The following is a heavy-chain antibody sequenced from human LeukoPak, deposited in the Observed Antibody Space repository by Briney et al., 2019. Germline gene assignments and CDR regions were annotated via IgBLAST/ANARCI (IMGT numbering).Heavy chain of an antibody. CDR1: GFTFSNYW. Sequence: GGSLRLSCAASGFTFSNYWMHWVRQTPSKGLVWVSTLNQDGTVTYYADAVRGRFIVSRDNAESAVSLQLNSLRVDDTAIYYCARGYHFGQTDFWGQGTVVTVSS. D-gene: IGHD2/OR15-2a*01. CDR2: LNQDGTVT. V-gene: IGHV3-74*01. J-gene: IGHJ4*02. CDR3: ARGYHFGQTDF.